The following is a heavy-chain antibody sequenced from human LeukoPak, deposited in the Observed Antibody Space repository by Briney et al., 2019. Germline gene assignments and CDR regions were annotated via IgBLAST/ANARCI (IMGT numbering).Heavy chain of an antibody. D-gene: IGHD6-13*01. CDR2: INPNSGGT. CDR3: ARDKSSSWSRGRYGMDV. CDR1: GYTFTGYY. V-gene: IGHV1-2*02. Sequence: ASVKVSCKASGYTFTGYYMHWVRQAPGQGLEWMGWINPNSGGTNYAQKFQGRVTMTRDTSISTAYMELSRLRSDDTAVYYCARDKSSSWSRGRYGMDVSGQGTTVTVSS. J-gene: IGHJ6*02.